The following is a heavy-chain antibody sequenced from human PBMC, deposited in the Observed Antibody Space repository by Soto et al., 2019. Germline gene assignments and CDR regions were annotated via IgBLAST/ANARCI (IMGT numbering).Heavy chain of an antibody. J-gene: IGHJ3*02. CDR2: IYWDDDK. CDR3: AHSATVSDAFYI. Sequence: QITLKESGPTLVKPTQTLTLTCTFSGFSLRIRGVGVGWIRQPPGKALEWLALIYWDDDKRDSPSLKSSLTITKDTSKNPVVLTMTNRDPVDTATYYCAHSATVSDAFYIWYQGTMVTFSS. V-gene: IGHV2-5*02. D-gene: IGHD2-15*01. CDR1: GFSLRIRGVG.